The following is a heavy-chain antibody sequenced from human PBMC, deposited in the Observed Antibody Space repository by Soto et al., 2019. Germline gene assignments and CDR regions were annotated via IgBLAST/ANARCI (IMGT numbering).Heavy chain of an antibody. Sequence: EVQLVESGGGLVQPGGSLRLSCAASGFTFSSYWMHWVRQAPGKGLVWVSRINSDGSSTSYADSVKGRFTISRDNAKNTLYLQMNSLRAEDTAVYYCARDRREGYSYGYKLYYGMDVWAKGPRSPSP. CDR1: GFTFSSYW. D-gene: IGHD5-18*01. J-gene: IGHJ6*02. CDR3: ARDRREGYSYGYKLYYGMDV. CDR2: INSDGSST. V-gene: IGHV3-74*01.